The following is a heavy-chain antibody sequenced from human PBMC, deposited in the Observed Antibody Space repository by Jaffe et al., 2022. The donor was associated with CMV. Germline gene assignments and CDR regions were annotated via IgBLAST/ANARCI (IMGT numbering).Heavy chain of an antibody. D-gene: IGHD3-10*01. Sequence: EVKLVDSGGGLVQPGGSLRLSCAASGFTFSSYEMNWVRQAPGKGLEWVSYISSSGSAIYYTDSVKGRFTISRDNAKNSLYLQMNNLRVEDTAIYYCARRGGGYFDYWGQGTLVTVSS. CDR1: GFTFSSYE. V-gene: IGHV3-48*03. CDR2: ISSSGSAI. J-gene: IGHJ4*02. CDR3: ARRGGGYFDY.